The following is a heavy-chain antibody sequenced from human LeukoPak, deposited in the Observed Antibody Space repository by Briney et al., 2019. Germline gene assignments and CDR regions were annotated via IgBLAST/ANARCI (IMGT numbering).Heavy chain of an antibody. CDR3: ARPRDIVVVTGAFDI. V-gene: IGHV1-2*02. CDR2: INPNSGGT. D-gene: IGHD2-21*02. J-gene: IGHJ3*02. CDR1: GYTFTGYY. Sequence: ASVKVSCKASGYTFTGYYMHWVRQAPGQGLEWMGWINPNSGGTNYAQKFQGRVTMTRDTSISTAYMELTRLRSDDTAVYYCARPRDIVVVTGAFDIWGQGTTVTVSS.